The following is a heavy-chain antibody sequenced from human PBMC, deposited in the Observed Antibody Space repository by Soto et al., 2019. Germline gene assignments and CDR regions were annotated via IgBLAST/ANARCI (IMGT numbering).Heavy chain of an antibody. J-gene: IGHJ4*02. Sequence: LRLSCAASGFTVSSTYMSWVRQAPGKGLEWVSIIFSSGESFYADSVKGRFTISRDSSDNTVYLQMNSLKAEDTAVYYCARGGIGMVRTFDHWGQGTLVTVSS. D-gene: IGHD3-10*01. CDR1: GFTVSSTY. V-gene: IGHV3-53*01. CDR3: ARGGIGMVRTFDH. CDR2: IFSSGES.